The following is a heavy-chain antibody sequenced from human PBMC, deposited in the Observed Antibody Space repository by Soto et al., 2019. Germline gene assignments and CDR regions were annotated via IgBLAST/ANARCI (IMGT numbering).Heavy chain of an antibody. CDR2: INSDGSRT. CDR1: GFTFSSYW. V-gene: IGHV3-74*01. Sequence: EVQLVESGGGLVQPGASLRLSCAASGFTFSSYWMHWVRQAPGKGLVWVSRINSDGSRTNYADSVKGRFTVSRDNAKNTQYLQMNSLRAEVTAVYYCARVLTGSWNWFDPWGQGTLVTVSS. CDR3: ARVLTGSWNWFDP. J-gene: IGHJ5*02. D-gene: IGHD6-13*01.